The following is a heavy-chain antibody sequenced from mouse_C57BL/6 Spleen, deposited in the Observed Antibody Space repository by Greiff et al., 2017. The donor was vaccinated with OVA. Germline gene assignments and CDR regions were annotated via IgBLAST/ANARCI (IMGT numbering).Heavy chain of an antibody. D-gene: IGHD1-1*01. J-gene: IGHJ4*01. V-gene: IGHV1-4*01. CDR3: ARAFITTVYAMDY. CDR2: INPSSGYT. CDR1: GYTFTSYT. Sequence: VQLQESGAELARPGASVKMSCKASGYTFTSYTMHWVKQRPGQGLEWIGYINPSSGYTKYNQKFKDKATLTADKSSSTAYMQLSSLTSEDSAVYYCARAFITTVYAMDYWGQGTSVTVSS.